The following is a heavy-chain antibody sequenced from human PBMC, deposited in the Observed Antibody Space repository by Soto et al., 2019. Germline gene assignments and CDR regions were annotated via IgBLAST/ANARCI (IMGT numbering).Heavy chain of an antibody. CDR3: ARDFRDSLHYDSSGYSY. CDR2: IYYSGST. J-gene: IGHJ4*02. V-gene: IGHV4-39*02. Sequence: PPGKGLEWIGSIYYSGSTYYNPSLKSRVTISARTAYMELSSLRSEDTAVYYCARDFRDSLHYDSSGYSYWGKGTLVTVSS. D-gene: IGHD3-22*01.